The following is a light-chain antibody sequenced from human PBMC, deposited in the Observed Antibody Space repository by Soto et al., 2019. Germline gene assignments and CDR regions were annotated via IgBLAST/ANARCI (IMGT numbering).Light chain of an antibody. CDR3: QQYNNWPT. Sequence: EIVMTQSPATLYVSPGERATLSCRASQSVNSNLAWYQQKPGQAHRLLIYGASTRATGVPARFSGSGSGTDFILTVSSLQSEDVAFYFCQQYNNWPTCGQGTKVEIK. J-gene: IGKJ1*01. CDR2: GAS. CDR1: QSVNSN. V-gene: IGKV3-15*01.